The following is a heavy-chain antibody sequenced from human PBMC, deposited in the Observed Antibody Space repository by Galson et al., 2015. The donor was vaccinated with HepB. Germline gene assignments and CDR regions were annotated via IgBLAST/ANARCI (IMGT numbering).Heavy chain of an antibody. Sequence: SLRLSCAASGFTVTKNHMTWVRQAPGKGLEWLSIIYSVGTTYYADSMKGRFTISRDNSKNTLYLQMNSLRAEDTAIYYCLGFPGYWGQGTLVTVSS. V-gene: IGHV3-53*01. D-gene: IGHD2-15*01. CDR3: LGFPGY. CDR2: IYSVGTT. CDR1: GFTVTKNH. J-gene: IGHJ4*02.